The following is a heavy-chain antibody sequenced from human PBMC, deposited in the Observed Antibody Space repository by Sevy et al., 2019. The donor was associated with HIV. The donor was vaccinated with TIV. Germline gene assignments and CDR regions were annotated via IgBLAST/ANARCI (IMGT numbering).Heavy chain of an antibody. D-gene: IGHD3-10*01. Sequence: SETLSITCTVSGGSISSYYWSWIRQPAGKGLEWIGRIYTSGSNNYNPSLKSRVTMSVDTSKNQFSLKLSSVTAADTAVYYCARDLLGSGSYFYYGMDVWGQGTTVTVSS. CDR3: ARDLLGSGSYFYYGMDV. V-gene: IGHV4-4*07. CDR1: GGSISSYY. J-gene: IGHJ6*02. CDR2: IYTSGSN.